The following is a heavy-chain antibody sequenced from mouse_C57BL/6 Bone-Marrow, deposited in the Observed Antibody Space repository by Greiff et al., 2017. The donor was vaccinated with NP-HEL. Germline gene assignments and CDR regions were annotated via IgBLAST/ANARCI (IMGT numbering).Heavy chain of an antibody. CDR1: GFTFSSYG. J-gene: IGHJ2*01. V-gene: IGHV5-6*01. Sequence: EVMLVESGGDLVKPGGSLKLSCAASGFTFSSYGMSWVRQTPDKRLEWVATISSGGSYTYYPDSVKGRFTISRDNAKNTLYLQMSSLKSEDTAMYYCARVYFDYWGQGTTLTVSS. CDR2: ISSGGSYT. CDR3: ARVYFDY.